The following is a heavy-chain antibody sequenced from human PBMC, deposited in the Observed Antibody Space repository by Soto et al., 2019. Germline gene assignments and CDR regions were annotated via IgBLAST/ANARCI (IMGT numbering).Heavy chain of an antibody. CDR1: GFTFSSYS. V-gene: IGHV3-21*01. CDR2: ISSSSSYI. J-gene: IGHJ6*02. CDR3: ARDPPFTMPHYYGMDV. D-gene: IGHD3-3*01. Sequence: GGSLRLSCAASGFTFSSYSMNWVRQAPGKGLEWVSSISSSSSYIYYADSVKGRFTISRDNAENSLYLQMNSLRAEDTAVYYCARDPPFTMPHYYGMDVWGQGTTVTVSS.